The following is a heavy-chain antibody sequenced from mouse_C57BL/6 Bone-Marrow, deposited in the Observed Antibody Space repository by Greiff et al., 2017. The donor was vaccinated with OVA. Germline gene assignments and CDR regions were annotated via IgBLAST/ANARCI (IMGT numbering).Heavy chain of an antibody. V-gene: IGHV2-2*01. CDR2: IWSGGST. D-gene: IGHD1-1*01. CDR1: GFSFTSYG. J-gene: IGHJ1*03. Sequence: QVQLQQSGPGLVQPSQSLSITCTVSGFSFTSYGVHWVRQSPGKGLEWLGVIWSGGSTDYNAAFISSLSISKDNSKSKVFFKMNSLQADDTAIYYCARNSDYGSSFYWYFDVWGTGTTVTVSS. CDR3: ARNSDYGSSFYWYFDV.